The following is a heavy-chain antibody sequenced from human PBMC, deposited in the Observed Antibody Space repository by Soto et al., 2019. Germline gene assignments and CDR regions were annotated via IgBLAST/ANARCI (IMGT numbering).Heavy chain of an antibody. V-gene: IGHV3-74*01. D-gene: IGHD3-22*01. J-gene: IGHJ3*02. Sequence: PGGSLRLSCAASGFTFSSYWMHWVRQAPGKGLVWVSRINSDGSSTSYADSVKGRLTISRDNAKNTLYLQMNSLRAEDTAVYYCARGGGSGYFFLGAFDIWGQGTMVTVSS. CDR1: GFTFSSYW. CDR3: ARGGGSGYFFLGAFDI. CDR2: INSDGSST.